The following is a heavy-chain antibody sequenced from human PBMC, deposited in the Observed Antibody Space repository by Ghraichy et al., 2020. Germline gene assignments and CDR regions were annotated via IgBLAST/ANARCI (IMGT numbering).Heavy chain of an antibody. V-gene: IGHV3-33*01. Sequence: GGSLRLSCAASGFTFSSYGMHWVRQAPGKGLEWVAVIWYDGSNKYYADSVKGRFTISRDNSKNTLYLQMNSLRAEDTAVYYCARDGAIHAIAVAGRKYYFDYWGQGTLVTVSS. J-gene: IGHJ4*02. CDR1: GFTFSSYG. CDR3: ARDGAIHAIAVAGRKYYFDY. D-gene: IGHD6-19*01. CDR2: IWYDGSNK.